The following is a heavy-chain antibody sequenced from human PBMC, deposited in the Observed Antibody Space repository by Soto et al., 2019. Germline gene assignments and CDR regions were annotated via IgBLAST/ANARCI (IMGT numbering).Heavy chain of an antibody. CDR3: TPDHILTGYYKGWFDP. CDR2: IRSKAYGGTT. D-gene: IGHD3-9*01. Sequence: PGGSLRLSCTASGFTFGDYAMSWFRQAPGKGLEWVGFIRSKAYGGTTEYAASVKGRFTISRDDSKSIAYLQMNSLKTEDTAVYYCTPDHILTGYYKGWFDPWGQGTLVTVSS. V-gene: IGHV3-49*03. CDR1: GFTFGDYA. J-gene: IGHJ5*02.